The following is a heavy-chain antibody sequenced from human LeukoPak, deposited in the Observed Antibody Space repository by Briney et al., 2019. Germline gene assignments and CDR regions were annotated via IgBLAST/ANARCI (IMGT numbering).Heavy chain of an antibody. J-gene: IGHJ4*02. CDR1: GFTFSSYG. V-gene: IGHV3-33*01. D-gene: IGHD3-22*01. CDR2: TWYDGSNK. Sequence: GRSLRLSCAASGFTFSSYGMHWVRQAPGKGLEWVGVTWYDGSNKYYADSVKGRFTISRDNSKNTLYLQMNSLRAEDTAVYYCARDESYYYDSSGCSLDYWGQGTLVTVSS. CDR3: ARDESYYYDSSGCSLDY.